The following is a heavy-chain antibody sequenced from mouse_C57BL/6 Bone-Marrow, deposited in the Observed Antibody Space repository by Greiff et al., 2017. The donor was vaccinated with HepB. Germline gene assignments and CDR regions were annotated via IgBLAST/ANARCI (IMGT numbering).Heavy chain of an antibody. CDR3: ARAITTVVATVYYFDY. CDR2: IYPRSGNT. D-gene: IGHD1-1*01. CDR1: GYTFTSYG. V-gene: IGHV1-81*01. Sequence: QVQLQQSGAELARPGASVKLSCKASGYTFTSYGISWVKQRTGQGLEWIGEIYPRSGNTYYNEKFKGKATLTADKSSSTAYMELRSLTSEDSAVYFCARAITTVVATVYYFDYWGQGTTLTVSS. J-gene: IGHJ2*01.